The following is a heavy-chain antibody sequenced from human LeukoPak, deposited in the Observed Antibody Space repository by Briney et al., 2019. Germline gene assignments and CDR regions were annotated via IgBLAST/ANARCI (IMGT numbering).Heavy chain of an antibody. V-gene: IGHV4-34*01. CDR3: ARGGVWQLQYLVSVLGFDAFDI. CDR1: GGSFSGYY. D-gene: IGHD4-11*01. J-gene: IGHJ3*02. Sequence: PSETLSLTCAVYGGSFSGYYWSWIRQPPGKGLEWIGEINHSGSTNYNPSLKSRVTISVDTSKNQFSLKLSSVTAADTAVYYCARGGVWQLQYLVSVLGFDAFDIWGQGTMVTVSS. CDR2: INHSGST.